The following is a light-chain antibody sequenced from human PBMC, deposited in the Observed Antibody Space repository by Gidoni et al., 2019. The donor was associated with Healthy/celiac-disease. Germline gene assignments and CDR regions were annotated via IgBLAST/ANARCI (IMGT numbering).Light chain of an antibody. CDR3: QQYGSSPPLT. Sequence: EIVLTQSPGTLSLSPGERATLSCRASQSVCSSYLAWYQQKPGQAPRLLIYGASSRATGIPARFSGSGSGTDFTLTISRLEPEDFEVYYCQQYGSSPPLTFGGGTKVEIK. V-gene: IGKV3-20*01. J-gene: IGKJ4*01. CDR2: GAS. CDR1: QSVCSSY.